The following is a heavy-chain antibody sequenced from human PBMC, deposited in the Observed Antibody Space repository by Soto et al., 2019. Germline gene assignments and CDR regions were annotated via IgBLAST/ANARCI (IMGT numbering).Heavy chain of an antibody. CDR2: IYYSGST. CDR1: GGSISSSSYY. J-gene: IGHJ4*02. CDR3: ARRDYDFWSGYYDY. D-gene: IGHD3-3*01. V-gene: IGHV4-39*01. Sequence: SETLSLTCTVSGGSISSSSYYWGWIRQPPGKGLEWIGSIYYSGSTYYNPSLKSRVTISVDTSKNQFSLKLSSVTAADTAVYYCARRDYDFWSGYYDYWGQGTLVTVSS.